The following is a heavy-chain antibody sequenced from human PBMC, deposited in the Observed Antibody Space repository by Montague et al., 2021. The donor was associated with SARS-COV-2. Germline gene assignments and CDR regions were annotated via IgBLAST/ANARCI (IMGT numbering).Heavy chain of an antibody. D-gene: IGHD3-22*01. Sequence: SETLSLTCTVSGGSISSSSYYWGWIRQPPGKGLEWIGSIYYSGSTYYNPSLKSRVTISVDTSKNQFSLKLSSVTAADTAVYYCARQEYCYVSSGYGRLDWFDPWGQGTLVTVSS. CDR1: GGSISSSSYY. CDR3: ARQEYCYVSSGYGRLDWFDP. V-gene: IGHV4-39*01. J-gene: IGHJ5*02. CDR2: IYYSGST.